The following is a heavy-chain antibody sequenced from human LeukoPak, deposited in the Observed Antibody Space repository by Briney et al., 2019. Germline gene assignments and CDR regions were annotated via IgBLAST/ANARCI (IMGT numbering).Heavy chain of an antibody. Sequence: SGPALVKPTQTLTLTCTFSGFSLGSNAMCAGWIRQSPGKALEWLALVDWTDAKYYSTSLKTRLTISKDTSRNQVVLTMTNVDPVDTATYYCARIRRTSVSSPKGTSYYYFGMDVWGQGTTVTVSS. CDR2: VDWTDAK. J-gene: IGHJ6*02. CDR1: GFSLGSNAMC. CDR3: ARIRRTSVSSPKGTSYYYFGMDV. D-gene: IGHD4-11*01. V-gene: IGHV2-70*01.